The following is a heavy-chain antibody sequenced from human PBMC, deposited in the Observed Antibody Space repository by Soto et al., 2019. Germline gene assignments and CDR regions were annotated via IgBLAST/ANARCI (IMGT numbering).Heavy chain of an antibody. Sequence: ASVKVSCKASGFTFTSSAVQWVRQARGQRLEWIGWIVVGGGNTNYAQKFQERVTITRDMSTSTAYMELSSLRSEDTAVYYCAAKYYYDSSGWYYFDYWGQGTLVTVSS. J-gene: IGHJ4*02. V-gene: IGHV1-58*01. CDR2: IVVGGGNT. CDR1: GFTFTSSA. D-gene: IGHD3-22*01. CDR3: AAKYYYDSSGWYYFDY.